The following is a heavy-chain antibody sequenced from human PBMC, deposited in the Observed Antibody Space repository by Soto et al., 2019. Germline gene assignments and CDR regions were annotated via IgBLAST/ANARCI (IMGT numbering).Heavy chain of an antibody. D-gene: IGHD6-13*01. J-gene: IGHJ4*02. Sequence: LSLTCAASGFTFSSYGMHWVRQAPGKGLEWVAVIWYDGSNKYYADSVKGRFTISRDNSKNTLYLQMNSLRAEDTAVYYCARDGGSSWYHTYYFDYWGQGTLVTVSS. V-gene: IGHV3-33*01. CDR3: ARDGGSSWYHTYYFDY. CDR2: IWYDGSNK. CDR1: GFTFSSYG.